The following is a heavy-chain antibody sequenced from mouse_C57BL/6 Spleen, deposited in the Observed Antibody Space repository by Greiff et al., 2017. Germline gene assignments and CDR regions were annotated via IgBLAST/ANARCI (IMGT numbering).Heavy chain of an antibody. J-gene: IGHJ4*01. CDR2: ISSGSSNN. Sequence: EVHLVESGGGLVKPGGSLKLSCAASGFTFSDYRMHWVRQAPGKGLEWVAYISSGSSNNYYADTVKGRFTITRDNAKNTLFLQMTSLRSEDTAIYYCAIYYCSSYDAMDYWGQGTSVTVSS. V-gene: IGHV5-17*01. D-gene: IGHD1-1*01. CDR1: GFTFSDYR. CDR3: AIYYCSSYDAMDY.